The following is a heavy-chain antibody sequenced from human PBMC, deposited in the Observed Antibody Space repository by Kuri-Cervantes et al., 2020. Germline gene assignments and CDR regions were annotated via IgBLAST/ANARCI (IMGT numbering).Heavy chain of an antibody. CDR1: GGSVSSGSYY. D-gene: IGHD3-10*01. CDR2: IYYSGST. CDR3: ARGPPGRMVQGVIITTPYYYYYYMDV. V-gene: IGHV4-61*01. Sequence: SETLSLTCTVSGGSVSSGSYYWSWIRQPPGKGLEWIGYIYYSGSTNYNPSLKSRVTISVDTSKNQFSLKLSSVTAADTAVYYCARGPPGRMVQGVIITTPYYYYYYMDVWGKGTTVTVSS. J-gene: IGHJ6*03.